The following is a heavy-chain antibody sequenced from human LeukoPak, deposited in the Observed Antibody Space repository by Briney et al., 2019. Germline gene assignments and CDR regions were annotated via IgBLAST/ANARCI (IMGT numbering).Heavy chain of an antibody. D-gene: IGHD1-26*01. CDR3: ARRGGSGRAFDY. CDR1: GASISGGTYY. Sequence: SETLSLTCSVSGASISGGTYYWGWIRQPPGKGLEWIGSIYYTGSTYDNPSLKSRVTISVDTSKNQFSLKLSSVTAADTAVCYCARRGGSGRAFDYWGQGTLVTVSS. J-gene: IGHJ4*02. V-gene: IGHV4-39*01. CDR2: IYYTGST.